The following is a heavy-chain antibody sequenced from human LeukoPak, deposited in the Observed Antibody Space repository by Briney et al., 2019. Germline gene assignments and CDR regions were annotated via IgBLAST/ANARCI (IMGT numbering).Heavy chain of an antibody. CDR1: GYTFTGYY. J-gene: IGHJ6*03. Sequence: ASVKVSCKASGYTFTGYYMHWVRQAPGQGLEWMGWTNPNSGGTNYAQKFQGRVTMTRDTSISTAYMELSRLRSDDTAVYYCARGEVQHSYYYYYYMDVWGKGTTVTVSS. V-gene: IGHV1-2*02. CDR3: ARGEVQHSYYYYYYMDV. D-gene: IGHD1-1*01. CDR2: TNPNSGGT.